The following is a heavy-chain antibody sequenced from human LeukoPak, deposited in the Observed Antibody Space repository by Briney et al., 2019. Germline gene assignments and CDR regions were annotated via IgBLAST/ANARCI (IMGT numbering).Heavy chain of an antibody. J-gene: IGHJ4*02. CDR1: GGSISSDDHF. V-gene: IGHV4-31*03. D-gene: IGHD6-13*01. Sequence: PSETLSLTCTVSGGSISSDDHFWTWIRQHPGKGLEWIGYIYHSGNSYYNPSLKSRGTISVDTSKNQFSLKLGSVTAADTAVYYCARVAAATGRGSFFDYWGQGTLVTVSS. CDR3: ARVAAATGRGSFFDY. CDR2: IYHSGNS.